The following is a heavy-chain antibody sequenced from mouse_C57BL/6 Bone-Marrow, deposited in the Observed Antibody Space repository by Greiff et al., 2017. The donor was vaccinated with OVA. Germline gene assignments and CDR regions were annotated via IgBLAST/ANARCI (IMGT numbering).Heavy chain of an antibody. J-gene: IGHJ1*03. CDR3: ARRVSNWYFDV. Sequence: QVQLQQSGAELVRPGASVKLSCKASGYTFTDYYINWVKQRPGQGLEWIARIYSGSGNTYYNEKFKGKATLTAEKSSSTAYMQLSSLTSEDSAVYFCARRVSNWYFDVWGTGTTVTVSS. V-gene: IGHV1-76*01. D-gene: IGHD6-2*01. CDR1: GYTFTDYY. CDR2: IYSGSGNT.